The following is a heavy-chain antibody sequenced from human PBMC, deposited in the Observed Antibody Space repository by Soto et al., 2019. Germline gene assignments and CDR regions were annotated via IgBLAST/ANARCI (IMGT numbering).Heavy chain of an antibody. CDR3: ARLPGPLVAVLYIYPLDGREAMSDVDV. J-gene: IGHJ6*02. Sequence: GGSLRLSCAASGFTFSSYAMSWVRQAPGKGLEWVSAVSGEGGNKYYADSVEGRFTISKDNSKNTLYLQMNSLRREDTAVYYCARLPGPLVAVLYIYPLDGREAMSDVDVWGQGTTVTV. CDR2: VSGEGGNK. CDR1: GFTFSSYA. V-gene: IGHV3-23*01. D-gene: IGHD6-19*01.